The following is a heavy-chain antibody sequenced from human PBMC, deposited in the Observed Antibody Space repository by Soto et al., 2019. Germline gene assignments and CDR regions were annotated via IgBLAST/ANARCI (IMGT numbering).Heavy chain of an antibody. CDR3: AAAYNSGKSMDV. Sequence: PGESLKISCKGSGYSFTYYWIAWVRQMPGKGLEWMGITYPGDSDTRYSPSFQGQVTISADKSISTAHLQWSSLKASDTAVYYCAAAYNSGKSMDVWGQGTTVTVSS. J-gene: IGHJ6*02. V-gene: IGHV5-51*01. D-gene: IGHD1-1*01. CDR2: TYPGDSDT. CDR1: GYSFTYYW.